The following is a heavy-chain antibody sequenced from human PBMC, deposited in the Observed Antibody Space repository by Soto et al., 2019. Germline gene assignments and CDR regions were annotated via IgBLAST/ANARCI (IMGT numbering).Heavy chain of an antibody. D-gene: IGHD2-8*01. V-gene: IGHV3-23*01. J-gene: IGHJ6*03. Sequence: GGSLRLSCAASGFTFSSYAMGWVRQAPGKGLEWVSAISGSGGSTYYADSVKGRFTISRDNSKNTLYLQMNSLRAEDTAVYYCAKVSGYCTNGVCYTLSYYYYYMDVWGKGTTVTVSS. CDR3: AKVSGYCTNGVCYTLSYYYYYMDV. CDR2: ISGSGGST. CDR1: GFTFSSYA.